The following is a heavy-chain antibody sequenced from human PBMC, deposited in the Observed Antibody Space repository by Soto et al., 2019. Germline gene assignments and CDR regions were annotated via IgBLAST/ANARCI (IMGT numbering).Heavy chain of an antibody. CDR1: GGSISSYY. CDR3: ARMYSSSSGRYFDY. V-gene: IGHV4-59*01. CDR2: IYYSGST. D-gene: IGHD6-6*01. Sequence: SETLSLTCTVSGGSISSYYWSWIRHPPGKGLEWIGYIYYSGSTNYNPSLKSRVTISVDTSKNQFSPKLSSVTAADTAVYYCARMYSSSSGRYFDYWGQGTLVTVSS. J-gene: IGHJ4*02.